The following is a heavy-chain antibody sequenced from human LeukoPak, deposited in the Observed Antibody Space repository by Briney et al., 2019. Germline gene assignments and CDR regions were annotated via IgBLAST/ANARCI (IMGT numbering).Heavy chain of an antibody. D-gene: IGHD1-26*01. CDR2: IYYSGST. V-gene: IGHV4-59*13. Sequence: SETLSLTCTVSGGSISSYYWSWVRQPPGKGLEWIGFIYYSGSTNYNPSLKSRFAISVDRSKNQFSLKLSSVTAADTAVYYCARDRVGGAAAAFDIWGQGTMANASS. CDR1: GGSISSYY. J-gene: IGHJ3*02. CDR3: ARDRVGGAAAAFDI.